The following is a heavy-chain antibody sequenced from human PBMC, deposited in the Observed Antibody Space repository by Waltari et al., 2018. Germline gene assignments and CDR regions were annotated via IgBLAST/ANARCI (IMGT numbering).Heavy chain of an antibody. CDR1: GDTVKNFP. CDR3: ARLVSSGWNQIDS. V-gene: IGHV1-69*11. Sequence: QVQLVQSGPEVKKPGSSVKVSCTASGDTVKNFPINWVLEAPGQGLEWMGGIVPPPGPPNYAPKFRDRVTMTAEESTDTAYMELTGLRPEDTAIYYCARLVSSGWNQIDSWGQGTLVTVSS. D-gene: IGHD6-19*01. CDR2: IVPPPGPP. J-gene: IGHJ4*02.